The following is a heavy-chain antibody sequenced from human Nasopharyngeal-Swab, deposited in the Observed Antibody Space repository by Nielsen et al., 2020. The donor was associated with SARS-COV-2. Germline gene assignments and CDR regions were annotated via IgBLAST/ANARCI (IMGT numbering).Heavy chain of an antibody. CDR2: ISAFNGHT. V-gene: IGHV1-2*02. Sequence: WVRQAPGQGLEWMGWISAFNGHTNYAQKFQGRVTMTRDTSISTAYMELSRLRSDDTAVYYCARVGIAAAGGYYYYGMDVWGQGTTVTVSS. CDR3: ARVGIAAAGGYYYYGMDV. J-gene: IGHJ6*02. D-gene: IGHD6-13*01.